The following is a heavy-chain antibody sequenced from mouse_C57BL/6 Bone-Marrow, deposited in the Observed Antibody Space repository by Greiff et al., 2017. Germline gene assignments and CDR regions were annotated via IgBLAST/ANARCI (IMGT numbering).Heavy chain of an antibody. CDR1: GYTFTNYW. CDR3: ARSRHCYWYFDY. J-gene: IGHJ1*03. Sequence: QVQLQQSGAELVKPGTSVKMSCKASGYTFTNYWIGWVKQRPGHGLEWIGYIYTGGGYTNYNEKFKGQATMTADKSSSTDYLQFSRLTSEDSAIYYCARSRHCYWYFDYWGTGTTVTVSS. V-gene: IGHV1-63*01. D-gene: IGHD6-1*01. CDR2: IYTGGGYT.